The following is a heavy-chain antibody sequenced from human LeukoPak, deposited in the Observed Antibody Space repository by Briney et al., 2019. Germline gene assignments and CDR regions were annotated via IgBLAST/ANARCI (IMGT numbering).Heavy chain of an antibody. D-gene: IGHD2-21*02. CDR2: IKEDGSER. V-gene: IGHV3-7*03. Sequence: GGSLRLSCEGSAFIFSGHWMNWVRQTPGKGLEWVASIKEDGSERQYVDSVKGRFSISRDNTKGSLFLQLNSLRAEDTAVYYCAKDLCGGDCYSFDYWGQGTLVTVSS. CDR3: AKDLCGGDCYSFDY. J-gene: IGHJ4*02. CDR1: AFIFSGHW.